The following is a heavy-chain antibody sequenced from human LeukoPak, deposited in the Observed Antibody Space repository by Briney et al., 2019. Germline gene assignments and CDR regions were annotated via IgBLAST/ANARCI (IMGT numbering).Heavy chain of an antibody. V-gene: IGHV4-61*02. CDR1: GDSIRSGTYY. D-gene: IGHD3-10*01. Sequence: PSETLSLTCSVSGDSIRSGTYYWSWIWQPAGKGLEWIGRIYTSGSTSYNPALKSRVTISVDTSKNQFSLKLTSVTAADTAVYYCARGGGATRIDYWGQGTLVTVSS. CDR3: ARGGGATRIDY. CDR2: IYTSGST. J-gene: IGHJ4*02.